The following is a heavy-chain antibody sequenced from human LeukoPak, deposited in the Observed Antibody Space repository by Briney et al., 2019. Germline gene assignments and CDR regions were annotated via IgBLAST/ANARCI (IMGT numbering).Heavy chain of an antibody. V-gene: IGHV4-30-4*01. Sequence: SETLSLTCTASGGSISSGDHYWSWIRQPPGKGLEWIGYIYYSGSTFYNPSLKSRLTISLDTSNNQFSLKLSSVTAADTAVYYCARADYYASGSNLGGLDVWGQGTTVTVSS. D-gene: IGHD3-10*01. CDR1: GGSISSGDHY. J-gene: IGHJ6*02. CDR3: ARADYYASGSNLGGLDV. CDR2: IYYSGST.